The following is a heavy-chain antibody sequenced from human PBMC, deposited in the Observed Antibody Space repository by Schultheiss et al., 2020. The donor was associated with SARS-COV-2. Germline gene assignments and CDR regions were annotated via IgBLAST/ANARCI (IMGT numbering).Heavy chain of an antibody. V-gene: IGHV4-59*12. CDR1: GGSISSYY. D-gene: IGHD4-17*01. CDR3: ARSAYGDPRQQNWFDP. CDR2: IYYSGST. Sequence: SETLSLTCTVSGGSISSYYWSWIRQPPGKGLEWIGYIYYSGSTNYNPSLKSRVTISVDTSKNQFSLKLSSVTAADTAVYYCARSAYGDPRQQNWFDPWGQGTLVTVSS. J-gene: IGHJ5*02.